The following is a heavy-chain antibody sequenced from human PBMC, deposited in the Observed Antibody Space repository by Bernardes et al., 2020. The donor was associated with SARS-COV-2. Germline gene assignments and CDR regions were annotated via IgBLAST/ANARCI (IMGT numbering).Heavy chain of an antibody. Sequence: ASVKVSCKTSGYTFTTYGITWVRQAPGQGLEWMGWIPTYNGVTDYAQKFQGRATVTTDTSTSTAYLDLTSLTSDDTAVYYCARISSAWDFFDYWGQGTLVTVSS. CDR1: GYTFTTYG. CDR3: ARISSAWDFFDY. D-gene: IGHD6-19*01. CDR2: IPTYNGVT. V-gene: IGHV1-18*04. J-gene: IGHJ4*02.